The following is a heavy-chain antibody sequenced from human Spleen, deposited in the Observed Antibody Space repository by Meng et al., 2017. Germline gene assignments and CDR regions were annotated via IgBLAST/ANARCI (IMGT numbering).Heavy chain of an antibody. Sequence: GESLKISCAASGFSFSSYAMSWVRHAPGKGLEWVSALSGGGFTTYYADSVKGRFTISRDNSKITLYLQMNSLRAEDTAVYYCAKGKDDFSVFDYWGQGTLVTVSS. D-gene: IGHD3-3*01. CDR3: AKGKDDFSVFDY. CDR2: LSGGGFTT. V-gene: IGHV3-23*01. J-gene: IGHJ4*02. CDR1: GFSFSSYA.